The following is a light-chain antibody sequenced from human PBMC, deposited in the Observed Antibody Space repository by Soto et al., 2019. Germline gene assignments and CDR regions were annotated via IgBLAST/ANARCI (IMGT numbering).Light chain of an antibody. CDR2: EVN. V-gene: IGLV2-14*01. CDR3: TSYTSSSTLV. Sequence: QSALTQPASVSGSPGQSITISCTGTSSDVGGYNCVSWYQQPPGTAPKLMIYEVNNRPSGVPNRFSGSKSGNTASLAISGLQAEDEADYYCTSYTSSSTLVFGTGTKLTVL. CDR1: SSDVGGYNC. J-gene: IGLJ3*02.